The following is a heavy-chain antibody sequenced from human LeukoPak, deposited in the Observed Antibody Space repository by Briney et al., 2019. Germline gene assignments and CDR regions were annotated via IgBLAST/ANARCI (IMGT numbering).Heavy chain of an antibody. CDR2: ISGSGGST. J-gene: IGHJ6*03. Sequence: PGGSLRLSCAASGFTFSSYEMNWVRQAPGKGLEWVSAISGSGGSTYYADSVKGRFTISRDNSKNTLYLQMNSLRAEDTAVYYCAKSGVGDVSSSWYFFESGSYYYYMDVWGKGTTVTISS. CDR3: AKSGVGDVSSSWYFFESGSYYYYMDV. D-gene: IGHD6-13*01. V-gene: IGHV3-23*01. CDR1: GFTFSSYE.